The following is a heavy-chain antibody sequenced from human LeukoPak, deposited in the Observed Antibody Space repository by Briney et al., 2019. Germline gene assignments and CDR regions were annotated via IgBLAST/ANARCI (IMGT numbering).Heavy chain of an antibody. J-gene: IGHJ4*02. Sequence: KAGGSLRLSCAASGFTFSSYSMTWVRKAPGKGLEWVSSISSSSSYIYYADSVKGRFTISRDNAKNSLYLQMNSLRAEDTAVYYCARVVGSSGWYLGYWGQGTLVTVSS. CDR1: GFTFSSYS. CDR2: ISSSSSYI. CDR3: ARVVGSSGWYLGY. D-gene: IGHD6-19*01. V-gene: IGHV3-21*01.